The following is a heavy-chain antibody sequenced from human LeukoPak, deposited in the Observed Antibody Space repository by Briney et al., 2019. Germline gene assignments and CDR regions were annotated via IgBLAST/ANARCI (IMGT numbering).Heavy chain of an antibody. J-gene: IGHJ4*02. CDR2: ISGSGYST. CDR1: GFSFSSYA. CDR3: AQWSRYFDY. V-gene: IGHV3-23*01. Sequence: PGGSLRLSCATSGFSFSSYAMSWVRQAPGKGLEWVSAISGSGYSTYYADSVKGRFTISRDNSKNTLYLQMNSLRAEDTALYFCAQWSRYFDYWGQGTPVTVSS. D-gene: IGHD1-26*01.